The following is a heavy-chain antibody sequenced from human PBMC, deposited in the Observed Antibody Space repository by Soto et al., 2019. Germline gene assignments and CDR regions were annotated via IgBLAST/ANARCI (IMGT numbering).Heavy chain of an antibody. CDR3: ARARPPEGYYGMDV. Sequence: QVQLVQSGAEVKKPGASVKVSCKASGYTFTSYDINWVRQATGQGLEWMGWMNPNSGNTGYAQKFQGRVTMTRNTXXSTAYMELSSLRSEDTAVYYCARARPPEGYYGMDVWGQGTTVTVSS. CDR1: GYTFTSYD. J-gene: IGHJ6*02. CDR2: MNPNSGNT. V-gene: IGHV1-8*01.